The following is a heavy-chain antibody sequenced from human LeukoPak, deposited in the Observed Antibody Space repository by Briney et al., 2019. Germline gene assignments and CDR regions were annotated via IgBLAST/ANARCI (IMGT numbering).Heavy chain of an antibody. Sequence: SGGSLRLSCAASGFTFSSYAMSWVRQAPGKGLEWVSAISGSGGSTYYADSVKGRFTISRDNSKNTLYLQMNSLRAEDTAVYYCAKSGQPIGALDYWGQGTLVTVSS. CDR3: AKSGQPIGALDY. J-gene: IGHJ4*02. V-gene: IGHV3-23*01. D-gene: IGHD3-16*01. CDR1: GFTFSSYA. CDR2: ISGSGGST.